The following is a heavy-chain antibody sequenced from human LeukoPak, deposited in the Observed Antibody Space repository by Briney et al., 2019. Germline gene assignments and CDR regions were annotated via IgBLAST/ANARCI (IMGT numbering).Heavy chain of an antibody. CDR2: MNPNSGNT. V-gene: IGHV1-8*01. J-gene: IGHJ4*02. CDR1: GYTFTCYD. D-gene: IGHD3-3*01. CDR3: ARGGSPIFGVVTYDY. Sequence: ASVKVSCKASGYTFTCYDINWVRQATGQGLEWMGWMNPNSGNTGYAQKFQGRVTMTRNTSISTAYMELSSLRSEDTAVYYCARGGSPIFGVVTYDYWGQGTLVTVSS.